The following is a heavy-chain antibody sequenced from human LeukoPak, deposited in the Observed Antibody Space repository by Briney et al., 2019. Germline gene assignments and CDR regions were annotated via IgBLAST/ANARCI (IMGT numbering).Heavy chain of an antibody. V-gene: IGHV3-30*18. CDR2: ISYDGSNK. CDR1: GFTFSSYG. D-gene: IGHD3-10*01. CDR3: ANYGSGSNYKKSPGAFDI. J-gene: IGHJ3*02. Sequence: GGSLRLSCAASGFTFSSYGMHWVRQAPGKGLEWVAVISYDGSNKYYADSVKGRFTISRDNSKNTLYLQMNSLRAEDTAVYYCANYGSGSNYKKSPGAFDIWGQGTMVTVSS.